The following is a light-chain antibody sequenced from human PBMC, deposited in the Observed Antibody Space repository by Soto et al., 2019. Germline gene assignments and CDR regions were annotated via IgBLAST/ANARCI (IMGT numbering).Light chain of an antibody. CDR3: ATWDDSLSGHYV. CDR2: RNN. J-gene: IGLJ1*01. V-gene: IGLV1-47*01. CDR1: SSNIGSNY. Sequence: QSALTQPPSASGTPGHGVTIFCSGSSSNIGSNYVYWYQHLPGAAPKLLIYRNNERPSGVPDRFSGSKSGTSASLATSGLRSDDEADYYCATWDDSLSGHYVFGTGTKVTVL.